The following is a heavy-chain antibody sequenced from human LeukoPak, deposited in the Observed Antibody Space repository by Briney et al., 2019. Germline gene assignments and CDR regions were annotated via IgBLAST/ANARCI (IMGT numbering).Heavy chain of an antibody. J-gene: IGHJ4*02. D-gene: IGHD6-13*01. V-gene: IGHV4-34*01. CDR3: ARFSPGIAAEGY. Sequence: SETLSLTCAVYGGSFSGYYWSWIRQPPGKGLEWIGEINHSGSTNYNPSLKSRVTISVDTSKNQFSLKLSSVTAADTAVYYCARFSPGIAAEGYWGQGTLVTVSS. CDR2: INHSGST. CDR1: GGSFSGYY.